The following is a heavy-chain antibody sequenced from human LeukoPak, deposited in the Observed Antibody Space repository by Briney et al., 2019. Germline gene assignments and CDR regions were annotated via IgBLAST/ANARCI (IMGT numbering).Heavy chain of an antibody. V-gene: IGHV4-39*07. CDR1: GGSISSSSYY. Sequence: SETLSLTCSVSGGSISSSSYYWGWIRQPPGKGLEWIGSIYYSGSTYYNPSLKSRVTISVDTSKNQFSLKLSSVTAADTAVYYCARDHRYSKSHYYYYMNVWGKGTTVTVSS. CDR3: ARDHRYSKSHYYYYMNV. CDR2: IYYSGST. D-gene: IGHD4-11*01. J-gene: IGHJ6*03.